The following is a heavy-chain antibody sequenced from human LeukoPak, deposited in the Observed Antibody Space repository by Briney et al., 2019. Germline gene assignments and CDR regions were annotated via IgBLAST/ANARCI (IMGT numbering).Heavy chain of an antibody. Sequence: GGSLRLSCAASEFTLSSHNMHWVRQAPGKGLEWLTLILYDGSNQYYADSVKGRFTISRDNAKNSLYLQMNSLRVEDTAVYYCLRGDRRDYWGQGTLVTVSS. CDR3: LRGDRRDY. CDR1: EFTLSSHN. J-gene: IGHJ4*02. V-gene: IGHV3-30*04. CDR2: ILYDGSNQ.